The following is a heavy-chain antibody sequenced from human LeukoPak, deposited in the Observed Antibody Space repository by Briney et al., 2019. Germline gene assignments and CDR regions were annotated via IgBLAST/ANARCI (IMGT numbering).Heavy chain of an antibody. CDR2: IRYDGSNK. V-gene: IGHV3-30*02. J-gene: IGHJ4*02. D-gene: IGHD3-22*01. Sequence: PGGSLRLSCAASGFTFSNYGMHWVRQAPGKGLEWVAFIRYDGSNKYYADSVKGRFTISRDNSKNTLYLQMNSLRAEDTAVYYCAKDYYDSSGYYYYPDWGQGTLVTVSS. CDR1: GFTFSNYG. CDR3: AKDYYDSSGYYYYPD.